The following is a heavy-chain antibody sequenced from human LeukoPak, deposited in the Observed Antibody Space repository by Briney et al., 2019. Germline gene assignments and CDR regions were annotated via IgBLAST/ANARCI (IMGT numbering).Heavy chain of an antibody. V-gene: IGHV3-21*01. J-gene: IGHJ5*02. CDR1: GFTFSSYT. CDR3: ASGRIAAEYNWFDP. D-gene: IGHD6-13*01. CDR2: ISSSSSYI. Sequence: GGSLRLSCAASGFTFSSYTMNWVRQAPGKGLEWVSSISSSSSYIYYADSVKGRFTISRDNAKNSLHLQMNSLRAEDTAVYYCASGRIAAEYNWFDPWGQGTLVTVSS.